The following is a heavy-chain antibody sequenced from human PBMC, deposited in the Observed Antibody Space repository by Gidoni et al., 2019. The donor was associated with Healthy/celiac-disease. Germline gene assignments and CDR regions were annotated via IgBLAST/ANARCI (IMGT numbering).Heavy chain of an antibody. CDR3: ARESSGRGHFYYYYYMDV. D-gene: IGHD6-19*01. J-gene: IGHJ6*03. Sequence: EVQLVDSGGGLIQPGGSLRLSCAASGFNVSSNYMSWVRQAPGKGLEWVSVIYSGGSTYYADSVQGRFTISRDNSKNTLYLQMNSLRAEDTAVYYCARESSGRGHFYYYYYMDVWGKGTTVTVSS. CDR1: GFNVSSNY. CDR2: IYSGGST. V-gene: IGHV3-53*01.